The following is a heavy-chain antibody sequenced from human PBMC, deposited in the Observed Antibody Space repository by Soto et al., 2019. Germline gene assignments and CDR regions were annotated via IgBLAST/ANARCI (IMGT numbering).Heavy chain of an antibody. D-gene: IGHD2-2*01. CDR3: ALIKDCSRTDCYLASFTP. V-gene: IGHV2-26*01. CDR2: IFANDDK. Sequence: SGPVLVKPTETLTLTCTXXXXXLNNDRLGXXXXXXXXXXXXXXXXXIFANDDKSYSTSLKSRLTISKDTSRSQVVLTMTNMDPVDSATYYCALIKDCSRTDCYLASFTPWGQGTLVTVSS. CDR1: XXXLNNDRLG. J-gene: IGHJ5*02.